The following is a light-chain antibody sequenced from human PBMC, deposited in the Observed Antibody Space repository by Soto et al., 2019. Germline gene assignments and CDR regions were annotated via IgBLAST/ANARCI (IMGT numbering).Light chain of an antibody. CDR2: GAS. Sequence: EIVLTQSPGTLSLSPVERATRSCRASQSFSSSYLAWYQQKPGQAPRLLIYGASSRATGIPDRFSGSGSGTDFTLTISSLEPEDFAVYYCQHYGSALFTFGPGTKVDVK. J-gene: IGKJ3*01. CDR1: QSFSSSY. CDR3: QHYGSALFT. V-gene: IGKV3-20*01.